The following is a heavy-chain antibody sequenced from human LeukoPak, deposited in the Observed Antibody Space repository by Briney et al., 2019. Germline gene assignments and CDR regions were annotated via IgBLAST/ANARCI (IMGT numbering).Heavy chain of an antibody. CDR2: IKQDGSEK. CDR3: ARDSCSSTSCYDRVDY. D-gene: IGHD2-2*01. J-gene: IGHJ4*02. CDR1: GFTFSSYW. V-gene: IGHV3-7*01. Sequence: GGSLRLSCAASGFTFSSYWMSWVRQAPGKGLEWVANIKQDGSEKYYVDSVKGRFTISRDNAKNSLYLQMNSLRAEDTAVYYCARDSCSSTSCYDRVDYWGQGTLVTVSS.